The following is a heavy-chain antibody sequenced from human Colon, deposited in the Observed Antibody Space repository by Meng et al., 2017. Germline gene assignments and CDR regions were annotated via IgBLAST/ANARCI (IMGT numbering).Heavy chain of an antibody. J-gene: IGHJ4*02. CDR1: GFTFSNYW. V-gene: IGHV3-74*01. CDR3: AKDLYYGSKDY. D-gene: IGHD3-10*01. CDR2: INTDGSST. Sequence: VRLVGAGGGLVQPGGSLRISCSAYGFTFSNYWMHWVRQAPGKGPVWVSNINTDGSSTHYAASVRGRFTISRDNAKNTLYLQMNSLRAEDTAVYYCAKDLYYGSKDYWGQGTLVTVSS.